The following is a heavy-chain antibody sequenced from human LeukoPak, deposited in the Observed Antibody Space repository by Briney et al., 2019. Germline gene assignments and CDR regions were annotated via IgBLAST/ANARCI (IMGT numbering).Heavy chain of an antibody. Sequence: GGSLRLSCVASGFTVSSNYMSWVRQAPGKGLEWVSVIYSGGSAYYADSVKGRFTISRDNSKNTLYLQMNSLRAEDTAVYYCASGSGSYRTPYYYMDVWGTGTTVTVSS. CDR2: IYSGGSA. CDR1: GFTVSSNY. D-gene: IGHD3-10*01. V-gene: IGHV3-53*01. J-gene: IGHJ6*03. CDR3: ASGSGSYRTPYYYMDV.